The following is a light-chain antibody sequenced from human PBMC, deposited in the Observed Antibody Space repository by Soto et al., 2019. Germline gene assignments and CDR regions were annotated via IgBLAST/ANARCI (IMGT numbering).Light chain of an antibody. CDR3: SSYTSSSTYV. Sequence: QSALTQPASVSGSPGQSITISCTGTSSDVGGYNYVSWYQQHPGKAPKLMIYDVSNRPSGVSNRCSVSKSGNTASLTISGVHAEDEADYYCSSYTSSSTYVFGTGTKLTVL. V-gene: IGLV2-14*01. CDR2: DVS. J-gene: IGLJ1*01. CDR1: SSDVGGYNY.